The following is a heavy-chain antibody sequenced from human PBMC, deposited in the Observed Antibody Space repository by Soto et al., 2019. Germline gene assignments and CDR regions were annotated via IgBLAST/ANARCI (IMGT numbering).Heavy chain of an antibody. Sequence: QEQLQESGPGLVKPSGTLSLTCAVSGGSISSSNWWSWVRQPPGKGLEWIGEIYHSGSTNYNPSLMSRLTISVDRSKNQLSLKLRSVTAADTAVYYCTRDMIYGSERSYYYYAMDVWGRGTTVTVSS. CDR2: IYHSGST. J-gene: IGHJ6*02. D-gene: IGHD3-10*01. V-gene: IGHV4-4*02. CDR1: GGSISSSNW. CDR3: TRDMIYGSERSYYYYAMDV.